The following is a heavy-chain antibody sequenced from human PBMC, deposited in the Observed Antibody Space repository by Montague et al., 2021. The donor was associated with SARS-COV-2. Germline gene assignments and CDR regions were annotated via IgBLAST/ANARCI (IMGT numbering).Heavy chain of an antibody. D-gene: IGHD3-9*01. CDR3: ARSGFYDLLTGYSFGSIDP. J-gene: IGHJ5*02. CDR1: GGSITSYY. V-gene: IGHV4-59*01. CDR2: IYYTGST. Sequence: SETLSLTCTASGGSITSYYWSWIRQPPGKGLEWIGHIYYTGSTNYNPSLKSRGTISVDKSKNQFSLRLSSVTAADTAVYYCARSGFYDLLTGYSFGSIDPWGQGTLVTVSS.